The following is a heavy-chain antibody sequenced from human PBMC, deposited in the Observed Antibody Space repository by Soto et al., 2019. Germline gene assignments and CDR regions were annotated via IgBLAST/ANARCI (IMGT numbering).Heavy chain of an antibody. J-gene: IGHJ6*02. Sequence: GGSLRLSCAASGFTFSSYAMSWVRQAPGKGLEWVSAISGSGGSTYYADSVKGRFTISRDNSKNTLYLQMNSLRAEDTAVYYCAKSVSGQWLANYYYYGMDVWGQGTTVTVSS. D-gene: IGHD6-19*01. CDR1: GFTFSSYA. V-gene: IGHV3-23*01. CDR2: ISGSGGST. CDR3: AKSVSGQWLANYYYYGMDV.